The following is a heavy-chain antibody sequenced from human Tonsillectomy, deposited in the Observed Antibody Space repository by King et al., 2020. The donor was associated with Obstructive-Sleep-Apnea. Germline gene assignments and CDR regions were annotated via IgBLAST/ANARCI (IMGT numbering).Heavy chain of an antibody. Sequence: QLQESGPGLVKSSETLSLTCTVSGGSLSSSSYYWGWIRQPPEKGLEWIGSIYYRGSTYYNPSLKSRLTISVDTSKNQFSLKLGSVTAADPALYYCATHTTAWRPVDSWGQGTLVTVSS. CDR3: ATHTTAWRPVDS. CDR1: GGSLSSSSYY. D-gene: IGHD1-14*01. V-gene: IGHV4-39*01. J-gene: IGHJ4*02. CDR2: IYYRGST.